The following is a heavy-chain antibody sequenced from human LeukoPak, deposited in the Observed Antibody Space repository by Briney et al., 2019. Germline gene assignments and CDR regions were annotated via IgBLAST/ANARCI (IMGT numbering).Heavy chain of an antibody. D-gene: IGHD5-18*01. J-gene: IGHJ4*02. CDR1: GGSISSNSYY. CDR3: ARARHGYIYGYRPNELGHFFDY. CDR2: IYSSGST. V-gene: IGHV4-61*05. Sequence: KPSETLSLTCAVSGGSISSNSYYWSWIRQPPGKGLEWIGYIYSSGSTNYNPSLKSRVTISLDTSKNQFSLKLSSVTAADTAVYYCARARHGYIYGYRPNELGHFFDYWGQGTLVTVSS.